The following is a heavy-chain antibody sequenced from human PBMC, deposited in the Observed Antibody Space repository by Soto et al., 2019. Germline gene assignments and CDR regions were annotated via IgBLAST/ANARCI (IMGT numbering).Heavy chain of an antibody. D-gene: IGHD3-10*01. V-gene: IGHV4-59*01. CDR3: ARDKLEYGSYYNEVVGGYYYGMDV. CDR1: GGSISSYY. CDR2: IYYSGST. Sequence: SETLSLTCTVSGGSISSYYWSWIRQPPGKGLEWIGYIYYSGSTNYNPSLKSRVTISVDTSKNQFSLKLSSVTAADTAVYYCARDKLEYGSYYNEVVGGYYYGMDVWGQGTTVTVSS. J-gene: IGHJ6*02.